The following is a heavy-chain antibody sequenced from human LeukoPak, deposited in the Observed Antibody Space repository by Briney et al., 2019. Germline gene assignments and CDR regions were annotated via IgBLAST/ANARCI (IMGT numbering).Heavy chain of an antibody. D-gene: IGHD3-22*01. V-gene: IGHV3-7*01. Sequence: GGSLRLSCAASGFTFSSYWMSWVRQAPGKGLEWVANIKQDGSEKYYVDSVKGRFTISRDNAKNSLYLQMNSLRAEDTAVYYCARVRPSVVTGGYFDYWGQGTLVTVSS. CDR3: ARVRPSVVTGGYFDY. CDR2: IKQDGSEK. J-gene: IGHJ4*02. CDR1: GFTFSSYW.